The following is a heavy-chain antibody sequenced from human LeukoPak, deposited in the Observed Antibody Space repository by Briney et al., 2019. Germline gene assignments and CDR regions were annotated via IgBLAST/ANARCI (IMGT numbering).Heavy chain of an antibody. CDR1: GYTFTGYY. CDR3: ARVRSYGYCSSTSCHRGWFDP. V-gene: IGHV1-2*02. D-gene: IGHD2-2*01. CDR2: INPNSGGT. J-gene: IGHJ5*02. Sequence: ASVKVSCKASGYTFTGYYMHWVRQAPGQGLEWMGWINPNSGGTSYAQKFQGRVTMTRDTSISTAYMELSRLRSDDTAVYYCARVRSYGYCSSTSCHRGWFDPWGQGTLVTVSS.